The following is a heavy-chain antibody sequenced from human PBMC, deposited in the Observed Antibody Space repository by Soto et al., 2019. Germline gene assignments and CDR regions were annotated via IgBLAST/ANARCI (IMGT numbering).Heavy chain of an antibody. D-gene: IGHD6-13*01. J-gene: IGHJ4*02. CDR2: IVPIYRTA. V-gene: IGHV1-69*13. Sequence: SVKVSCKASGGTFSSYRINWVRQAPGQGLEWVGGIVPIYRTADYAQKFQGRVTVTADESARTAYMELRSLKSQDTAVYYCARDSGAKLSSSWGQGTLVTVSS. CDR3: ARDSGAKLSSS. CDR1: GGTFSSYR.